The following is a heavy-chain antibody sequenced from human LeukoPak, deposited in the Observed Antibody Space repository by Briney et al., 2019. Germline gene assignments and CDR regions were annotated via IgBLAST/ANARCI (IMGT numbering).Heavy chain of an antibody. CDR2: IYHSGST. CDR1: GGSISSSSYY. CDR3: AVPAAYDAFDI. D-gene: IGHD2-2*01. J-gene: IGHJ3*02. Sequence: SETLSLTCTVSGGSISSSSYYWGWIRQPPGKGLEWIGSIYHSGSTYYNPSLKSRVTISVDTSKNQFSLKLSSVTAADTAVYYCAVPAAYDAFDIWGQGTMVTVSS. V-gene: IGHV4-39*01.